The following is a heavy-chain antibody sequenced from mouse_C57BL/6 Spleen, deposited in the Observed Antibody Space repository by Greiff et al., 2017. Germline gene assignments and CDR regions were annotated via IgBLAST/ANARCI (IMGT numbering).Heavy chain of an antibody. V-gene: IGHV1-53*01. J-gene: IGHJ2*01. CDR2: INPSNGGT. Sequence: QVQLQQPGTELVKPGASVKLSCKASGYTFTSCWMHWVKRRPGQGLEWIGNINPSNGGTNYNEKFKSKATLTVDKSSSTAYMQLSSLTSEDSAVYSCARRIYYGSSYFDYWGQGTTLTVSS. D-gene: IGHD1-1*01. CDR3: ARRIYYGSSYFDY. CDR1: GYTFTSCW.